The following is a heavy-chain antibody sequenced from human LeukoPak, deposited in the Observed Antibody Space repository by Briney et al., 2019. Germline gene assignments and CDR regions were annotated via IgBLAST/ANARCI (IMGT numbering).Heavy chain of an antibody. CDR3: ARIDTYYYDSSGYYSAFDI. Sequence: GGSLTLSCAASGFTFDNYGMSWVRQAPGKGLEWVSGINWNGGSTGYADSVKGRFTISGDNAKNSLYLQMNSLRAEDTALYYCARIDTYYYDSSGYYSAFDIWGQGTIVTVSS. D-gene: IGHD3-22*01. J-gene: IGHJ3*02. V-gene: IGHV3-20*04. CDR2: INWNGGST. CDR1: GFTFDNYG.